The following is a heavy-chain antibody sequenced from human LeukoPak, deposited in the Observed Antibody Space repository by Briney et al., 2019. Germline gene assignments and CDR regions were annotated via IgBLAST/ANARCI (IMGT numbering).Heavy chain of an antibody. CDR2: IKSNPDGGTA. CDR1: GFIFHSAW. CDR3: TTLSYDVHY. V-gene: IGHV3-15*05. Sequence: GGSLRLSCAASGFIFHSAWMTWVRQAPGKGLEWVGRIKSNPDGGTADYAAPVKGRFIISRDDSKNTLYLQLKSLKTEDTAVYYCTTLSYDVHYWGQGTLVTVSS. J-gene: IGHJ4*02. D-gene: IGHD3-3*01.